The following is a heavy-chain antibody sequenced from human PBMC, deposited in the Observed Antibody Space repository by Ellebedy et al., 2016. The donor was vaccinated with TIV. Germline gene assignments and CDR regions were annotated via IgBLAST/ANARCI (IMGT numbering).Heavy chain of an antibody. V-gene: IGHV3-33*01. CDR3: ARGYGGTSAYWYFDL. CDR2: IWNDGSTK. J-gene: IGHJ2*01. CDR1: GFTFTSHG. Sequence: GESLKISCAASGFTFTSHGMHWVRQAPGKGLEWVALIWNDGSTKYYVDSVKGRFTVSRDNSKNILYLQMSGLGAEDTAMYYCARGYGGTSAYWYFDLWGRGTLVTVSS. D-gene: IGHD4-23*01.